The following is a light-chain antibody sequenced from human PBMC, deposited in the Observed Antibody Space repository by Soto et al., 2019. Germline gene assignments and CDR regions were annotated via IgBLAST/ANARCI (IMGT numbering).Light chain of an antibody. CDR1: QSLVHSDGNTY. V-gene: IGKV2-24*01. Sequence: DIVLTQTPLSSSVTLGQPASFSCTSSQSLVHSDGNTYLSWLHQRPGQPPRLLIYKISNRVSGVPDRFSGIGAGTQFTLRISRVEAEDVGIYYCLQSAPYPHVTFGQGTKVEIK. J-gene: IGKJ2*01. CDR2: KIS. CDR3: LQSAPYPHVT.